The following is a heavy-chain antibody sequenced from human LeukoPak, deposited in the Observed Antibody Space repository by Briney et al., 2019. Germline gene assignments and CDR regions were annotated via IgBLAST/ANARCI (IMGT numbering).Heavy chain of an antibody. Sequence: WASVKVSCKASGYTFTSYDINWVRQATGQGLEWMGWMNPNSGNTGYAQKFQGRVTMTRSTSINTAYMELNSLTSEDTAVYYCARSRVGARRRIDYWGQGTLVTVSS. CDR2: MNPNSGNT. J-gene: IGHJ4*02. D-gene: IGHD1-26*01. V-gene: IGHV1-8*01. CDR3: ARSRVGARRRIDY. CDR1: GYTFTSYD.